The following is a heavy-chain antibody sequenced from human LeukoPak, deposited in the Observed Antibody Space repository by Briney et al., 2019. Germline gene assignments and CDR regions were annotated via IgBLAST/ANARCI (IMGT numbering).Heavy chain of an antibody. V-gene: IGHV1-18*01. Sequence: ASVKVSCKASGYTFTSYGISWVRQAPGQGLEWMGWISAYNGNTNYAQKLQGRVTMTTDTSTSTAYMELRSLRSDDTAVYHCARKVMYYYDSSGYLIGEDYWGQGTLVTVSS. CDR2: ISAYNGNT. CDR3: ARKVMYYYDSSGYLIGEDY. CDR1: GYTFTSYG. D-gene: IGHD3-22*01. J-gene: IGHJ4*02.